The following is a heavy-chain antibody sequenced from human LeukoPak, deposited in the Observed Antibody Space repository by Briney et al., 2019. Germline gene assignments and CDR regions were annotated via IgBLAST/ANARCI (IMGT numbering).Heavy chain of an antibody. CDR1: GFTFSSYG. CDR2: IWYDGSNK. Sequence: GRSLRLSCAASGFTFSSYGMHWVRQAPGKGLEWVAVIWYDGSNKYYADSVKGRFTISRDNSKNTLYLQMNSLRAEDTAVYYCARGEVVPAGRRNNWFDPWDQGTLVTVSS. CDR3: ARGEVVPAGRRNNWFDP. D-gene: IGHD2-2*01. V-gene: IGHV3-33*01. J-gene: IGHJ5*02.